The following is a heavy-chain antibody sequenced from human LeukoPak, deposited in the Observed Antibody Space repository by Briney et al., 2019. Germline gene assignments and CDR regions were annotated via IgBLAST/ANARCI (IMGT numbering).Heavy chain of an antibody. Sequence: PGRSLRLSCAGSGFTFSTYVIHWVRQTPGKGLEWAALISYDGNSKYYADSVKGRFTISRDNSKNTVYLQMDSLRPEDTALYYCARVIISTKYYSGMGVWGQGTTVTVSS. CDR2: ISYDGNSK. J-gene: IGHJ6*02. D-gene: IGHD2/OR15-2a*01. V-gene: IGHV3-30*03. CDR1: GFTFSTYV. CDR3: ARVIISTKYYSGMGV.